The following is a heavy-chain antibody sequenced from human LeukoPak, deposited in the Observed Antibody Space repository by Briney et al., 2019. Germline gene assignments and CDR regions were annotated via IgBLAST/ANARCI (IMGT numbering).Heavy chain of an antibody. CDR3: TLLAVASDFDF. J-gene: IGHJ4*02. CDR1: RFPFSVYE. V-gene: IGHV3-48*03. D-gene: IGHD6-19*01. CDR2: IASSGTTK. Sequence: GGSLRLSCGVPRFPFSVYEMNWVRQAPGKGLEWVSNIASSGTTKYYADSVKGRFSISRDNAKSSLYLQMNSLRVEDTAVYYCTLLAVASDFDFWGQGALVTVSS.